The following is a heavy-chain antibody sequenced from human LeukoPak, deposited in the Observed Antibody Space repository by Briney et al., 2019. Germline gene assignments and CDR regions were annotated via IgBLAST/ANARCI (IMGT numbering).Heavy chain of an antibody. CDR2: INHSGST. CDR1: GGSFSGYY. CDR3: ARLTLTGSLN. J-gene: IGHJ4*02. V-gene: IGHV4-34*01. D-gene: IGHD7-27*01. Sequence: SETLSLTCAVYGGSFSGYYWSWIRQPPGKGLEWIGEINHSGSTNYNPSLKSRVTISVDTSKNQFSLKLSSVTAADTAVYYCARLTLTGSLNWGQGTLVTVSS.